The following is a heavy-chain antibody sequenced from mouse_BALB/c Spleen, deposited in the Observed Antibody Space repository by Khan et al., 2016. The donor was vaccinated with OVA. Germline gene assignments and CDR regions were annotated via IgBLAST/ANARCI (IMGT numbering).Heavy chain of an antibody. CDR1: GYIFTSYW. CDR2: IYPGTGST. J-gene: IGHJ2*01. V-gene: IGHV1S132*01. CDR3: ARRDYDADYFDY. D-gene: IGHD2-4*01. Sequence: VQLQQSGAELVRPGASVKLSCKTSGYIFTSYWIHWVKQRSGQGLEWIARIYPGTGSTYHNEKFKGKATLTADKSSSTVYMQLSSLKSEDSAVYFGARRDYDADYFDYWGQGTTLTVSS.